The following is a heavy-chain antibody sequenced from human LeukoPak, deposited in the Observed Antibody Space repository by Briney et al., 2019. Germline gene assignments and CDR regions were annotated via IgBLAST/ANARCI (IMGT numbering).Heavy chain of an antibody. CDR1: GYTFTSYG. CDR2: ISAYNGNT. V-gene: IGHV1-18*01. D-gene: IGHD2-15*01. CDR3: ARGGSAIHYYYYMDV. Sequence: GASVTVSCKASGYTFTSYGISWVRQAPGQGLEWMGWISAYNGNTNYAQKLQGRVTMTTDTSTSTAYMGLRSLRSDDTAVYYCARGGSAIHYYYYMDVWGKGTTVTVSS. J-gene: IGHJ6*03.